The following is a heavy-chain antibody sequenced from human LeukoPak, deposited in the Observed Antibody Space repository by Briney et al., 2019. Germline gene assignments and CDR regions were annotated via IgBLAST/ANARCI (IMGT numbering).Heavy chain of an antibody. D-gene: IGHD3-9*01. CDR2: IYYSGST. Sequence: SETLSLTCTVSGGSISSYYWSWIRQPPGKGLEWIGYIYYSGSTNYNPSLKSRVTISVDTSKNQFSLKLSSVTAADTAVYYCARERAGYFDWLSLLNYYYGMDVWGQGTTVTVSS. J-gene: IGHJ6*02. CDR3: ARERAGYFDWLSLLNYYYGMDV. CDR1: GGSISSYY. V-gene: IGHV4-59*01.